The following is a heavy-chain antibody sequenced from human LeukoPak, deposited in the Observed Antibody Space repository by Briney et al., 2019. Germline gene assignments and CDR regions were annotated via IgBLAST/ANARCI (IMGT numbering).Heavy chain of an antibody. D-gene: IGHD4-17*01. Sequence: SETLSLTCAVYGGSFSGYYWSWIRQPPGKGLEWIGEINHSGSTNYNPSLKSRVTISADTSKNQFSLKLSSVTAADTAVYYCARPGNDYGDYRWFDPWGQGTLVTVSS. CDR3: ARPGNDYGDYRWFDP. CDR1: GGSFSGYY. J-gene: IGHJ5*02. V-gene: IGHV4-34*01. CDR2: INHSGST.